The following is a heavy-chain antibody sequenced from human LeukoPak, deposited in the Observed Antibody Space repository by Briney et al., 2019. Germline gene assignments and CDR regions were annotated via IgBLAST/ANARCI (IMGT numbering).Heavy chain of an antibody. CDR3: AKDGNWARFED. Sequence: GGTLRLSCAASGFIFSQYGMNWVRQAPGKGLEWVSGITSRSTTYYADSVKGRFTISRDNSKNMVWLQINSPTAEDTATYYCAKDGNWARFEDWGQGTLVTVSS. CDR2: ITSRSTT. D-gene: IGHD7-27*01. CDR1: GFIFSQYG. J-gene: IGHJ4*02. V-gene: IGHV3-23*01.